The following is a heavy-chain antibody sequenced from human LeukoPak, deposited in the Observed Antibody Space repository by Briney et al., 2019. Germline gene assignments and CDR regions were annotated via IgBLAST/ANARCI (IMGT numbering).Heavy chain of an antibody. CDR2: IYYSGST. D-gene: IGHD5-12*01. J-gene: IGHJ4*02. V-gene: IGHV4-30-4*01. Sequence: PSETLSLTCTVSGGSTSSGDYYWSWIRQPPGKGLEWIGYIYYSGSTYYNPSLKSRVTISVDTSKNQFSLKLSSVTAADTAVYYCARVAAQGWLGVDYWGQGTLVTVSS. CDR1: GGSTSSGDYY. CDR3: ARVAAQGWLGVDY.